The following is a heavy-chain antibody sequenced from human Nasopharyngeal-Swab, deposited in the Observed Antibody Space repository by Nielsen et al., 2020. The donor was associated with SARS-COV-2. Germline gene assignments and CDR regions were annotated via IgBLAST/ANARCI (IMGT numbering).Heavy chain of an antibody. J-gene: IGHJ6*02. CDR2: ITGSGGRT. CDR3: ANLWFGEPSGYYYSYAMDV. Sequence: GESLKISCAASGFTFSSYAMSWVRQTPGKGLEWGSAITGSGGRTYYADSVKGRFTISRDNSKNTLYLQMNSLRAEDTAIYYCANLWFGEPSGYYYSYAMDVWGQGTTVTVSS. D-gene: IGHD3-10*01. V-gene: IGHV3-23*01. CDR1: GFTFSSYA.